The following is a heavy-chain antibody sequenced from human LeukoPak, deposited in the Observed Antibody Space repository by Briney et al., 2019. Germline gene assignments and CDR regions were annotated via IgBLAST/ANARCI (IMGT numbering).Heavy chain of an antibody. Sequence: LPSETLSLTCTVSGGSISSSSYYWGWVRQPPGKGLEWVTLLAYDGTNKQYADSVKGRFTISRDNSQNTVDLQMDSLRAEDTAVYYCARGGPLGDTNRFDFWGQGILVTVSS. V-gene: IGHV3-33*08. J-gene: IGHJ4*02. CDR1: GGSISSSSYY. D-gene: IGHD1-14*01. CDR3: ARGGPLGDTNRFDF. CDR2: LAYDGTNK.